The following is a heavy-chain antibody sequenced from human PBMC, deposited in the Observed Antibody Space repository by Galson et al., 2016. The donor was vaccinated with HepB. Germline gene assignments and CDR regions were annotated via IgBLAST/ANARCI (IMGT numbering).Heavy chain of an antibody. V-gene: IGHV4-39*01. CDR1: GGSISTISSF. CDR3: ARSRSASSYYYYYGMDV. CDR2: IYHSGGT. J-gene: IGHJ6*02. Sequence: SETLSLTCTVSGGSISTISSFWGWIRQPPGKGLEWIGSIYHSGGTYYTPSLRGRVTMSVDTSKNQFSLKLSSVTAADTAVYYCARSRSASSYYYYYGMDVWGQGTTVTVSS. D-gene: IGHD2-2*01.